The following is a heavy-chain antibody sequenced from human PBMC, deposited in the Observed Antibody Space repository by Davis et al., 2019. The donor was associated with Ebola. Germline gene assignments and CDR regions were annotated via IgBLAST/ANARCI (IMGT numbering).Heavy chain of an antibody. V-gene: IGHV1-18*01. Sequence: ASVKVSCKASGYTFTSYGISWVRQAPGQGLEWMGWISAYNGNTNYAQKLQGRVTITRDTSASTAYMELSSLRSEDTAVYYCARDRGERITIFGVVSAGMDVWGQGTTVTVSS. CDR2: ISAYNGNT. D-gene: IGHD3-3*01. J-gene: IGHJ6*02. CDR3: ARDRGERITIFGVVSAGMDV. CDR1: GYTFTSYG.